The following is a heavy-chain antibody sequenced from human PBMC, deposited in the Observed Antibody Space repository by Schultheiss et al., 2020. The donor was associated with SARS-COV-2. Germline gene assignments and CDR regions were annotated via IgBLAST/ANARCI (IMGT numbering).Heavy chain of an antibody. V-gene: IGHV4-59*12. D-gene: IGHD2/OR15-2a*01. CDR2: ISYTGSP. CDR3: VKEEGHGPNNFDY. Sequence: SETLSLTCTVSSGSLIPYYWTWIRQPPGKGLEWIGYISYTGSPSYNPSLKSRVTISVDTSKNQFSLKLSSVTAADTAVYYCVKEEGHGPNNFDYWGQGTLVTVSS. CDR1: SGSLIPYY. J-gene: IGHJ4*02.